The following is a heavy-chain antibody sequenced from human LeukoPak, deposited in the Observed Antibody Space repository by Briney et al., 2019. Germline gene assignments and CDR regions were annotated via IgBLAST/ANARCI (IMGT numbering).Heavy chain of an antibody. CDR2: INPSGGST. D-gene: IGHD4-17*01. CDR1: GYTFTSYY. V-gene: IGHV1-46*01. CDR3: ARNSGDYSYYYYSFMDV. Sequence: ASVKVSCKASGYTFTSYYMHWVRQAPGQGLEWMGIINPSGGSTSYAQKFQGRVTMTRDMSTSTVYMELSSLRSEDTAVYYCARNSGDYSYYYYSFMDVWGKGTTVTISS. J-gene: IGHJ6*03.